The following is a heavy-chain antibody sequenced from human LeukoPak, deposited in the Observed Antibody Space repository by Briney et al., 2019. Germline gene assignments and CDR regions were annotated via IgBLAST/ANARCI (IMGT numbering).Heavy chain of an antibody. CDR3: ARGDTVATGLYDY. J-gene: IGHJ4*02. CDR1: GGSISSDY. CDR2: IFTTGST. V-gene: IGHV4-4*07. D-gene: IGHD5-12*01. Sequence: SETLSLTCSVSGGSISSDYWSWIRQPAGRGLQWIGRIFTTGSTNYNPSLKSRVTISLDKSKNQSSLRLGSVTAADTAVYYCARGDTVATGLYDYWGRGTLVTVSS.